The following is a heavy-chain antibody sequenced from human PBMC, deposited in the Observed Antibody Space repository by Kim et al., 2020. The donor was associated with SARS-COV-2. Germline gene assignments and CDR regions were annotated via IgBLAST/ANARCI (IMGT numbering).Heavy chain of an antibody. J-gene: IGHJ4*02. CDR2: IWYDGSNK. CDR1: GFTFSSYG. D-gene: IGHD3-10*01. V-gene: IGHV3-33*06. CDR3: AKPYYYGSGSWAFDY. Sequence: GGSLRLSCAASGFTFSSYGMHWVRQAPGKGLEWVAVIWYDGSNKYYADSVKGRFTISRDNSKNTLYLQMNSLRAEDTAVYYCAKPYYYGSGSWAFDYWGQGTLVTVSS.